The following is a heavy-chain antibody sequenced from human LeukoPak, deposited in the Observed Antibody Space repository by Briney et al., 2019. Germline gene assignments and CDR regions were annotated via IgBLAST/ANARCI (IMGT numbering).Heavy chain of an antibody. CDR3: TREDWDFDS. V-gene: IGHV3-30*02. Sequence: PGGSLRLSCAASGFIFRNYGMHWVRQAPGKGLEWVACIRYGGSKYADSMKGRFTISRDDSNNMAYLQMDSLKNEDTAVYYCTREDWDFDSWGQGTPVSVSS. D-gene: IGHD3/OR15-3a*01. CDR1: GFIFRNYG. CDR2: IRYGGS. J-gene: IGHJ4*02.